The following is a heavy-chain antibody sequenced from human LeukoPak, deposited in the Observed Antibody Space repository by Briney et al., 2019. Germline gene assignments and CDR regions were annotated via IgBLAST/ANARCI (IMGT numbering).Heavy chain of an antibody. CDR2: TSGGAGKP. J-gene: IGHJ4*02. V-gene: IGHV3-23*01. Sequence: PGGSLRLSCAASGFTFSSYAMSWVRQAPGKGLGWVSATSGGAGKPYYADSVKGRFTISRDNSKNTLYLQMNSLRAEDTAVYYCAKDMKWEPRGEYALDYWGQGTLVTVSS. D-gene: IGHD1-26*01. CDR1: GFTFSSYA. CDR3: AKDMKWEPRGEYALDY.